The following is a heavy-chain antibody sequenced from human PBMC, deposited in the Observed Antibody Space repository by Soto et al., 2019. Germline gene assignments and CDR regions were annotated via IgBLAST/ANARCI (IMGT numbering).Heavy chain of an antibody. Sequence: GGSLRLSCAASGFTFSSYGMHWVRQAPGKGLEWVAVIWYDGSNKYYADSVKGRFTISRDNSKNTLYLQMKSLRAEDTAVYYCARDLHSSGWSTPDYYFDYWGQGTLVTVSS. J-gene: IGHJ4*02. CDR2: IWYDGSNK. CDR1: GFTFSSYG. CDR3: ARDLHSSGWSTPDYYFDY. D-gene: IGHD6-19*01. V-gene: IGHV3-33*01.